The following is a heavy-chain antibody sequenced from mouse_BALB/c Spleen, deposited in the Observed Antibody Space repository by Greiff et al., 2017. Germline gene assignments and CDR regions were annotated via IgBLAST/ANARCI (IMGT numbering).Heavy chain of an antibody. CDR2: IRNKANGYTT. D-gene: IGHD3-1*01. CDR1: GFTFTDYY. J-gene: IGHJ3*01. CDR3: ARDSSGWAY. Sequence: EVQGVESGGGLVQPGGSLRLSCATSGFTFTDYYMSWVRQPPGKALEWLGFIRNKANGYTTEYSASVKGRFTISRDNSQSILYLQMNTLRAEDSATYYCARDSSGWAYWGQGTLVTVSA. V-gene: IGHV7-3*02.